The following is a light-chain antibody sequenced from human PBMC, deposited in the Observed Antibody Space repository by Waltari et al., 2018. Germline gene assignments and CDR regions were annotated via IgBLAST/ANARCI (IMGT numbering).Light chain of an antibody. CDR3: QQYGSSPPIT. J-gene: IGKJ5*01. Sequence: EIVLTQSPGTLSLSPGERATLSCRASQSVSRSYLAWYLQKTGQAPRLIIYGAARKATVIPDRFSGSGSWTDFTLTISRLEPEDFAVYYCQQYGSSPPITFGQGTRLEIK. CDR1: QSVSRSY. CDR2: GAA. V-gene: IGKV3-20*01.